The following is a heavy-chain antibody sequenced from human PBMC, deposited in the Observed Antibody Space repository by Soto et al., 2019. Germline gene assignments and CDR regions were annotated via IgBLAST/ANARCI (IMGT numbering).Heavy chain of an antibody. CDR2: INHSGST. V-gene: IGHV4-34*01. CDR3: ARGFKNSDRSQHTMVRGVRYYYYYGMDV. J-gene: IGHJ6*02. CDR1: GGSFSGYY. D-gene: IGHD3-10*01. Sequence: PSETLSLTCAVYGGSFSGYYWSWIRQPPGKGLEWIGEINHSGSTNYNPSLKSRVTISVDTSKNQFSLKLSSVTAADTAVYYCARGFKNSDRSQHTMVRGVRYYYYYGMDVSGQATTVTVSS.